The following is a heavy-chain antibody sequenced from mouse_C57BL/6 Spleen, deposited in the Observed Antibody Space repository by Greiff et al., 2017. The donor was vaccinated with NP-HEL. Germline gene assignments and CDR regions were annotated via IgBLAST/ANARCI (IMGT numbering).Heavy chain of an antibody. Sequence: EVQLVESVAELVRPGASVKLSCTASGFNIKNTYMPWVKQRPEQGLEWIGRIDPANGNTKYAPKFQGKATITADTSSNTAYLQLSSLTSEDTAIYYCALFTTRDWGQGTTLTVSS. D-gene: IGHD1-1*01. CDR1: GFNIKNTY. CDR3: ALFTTRD. CDR2: IDPANGNT. J-gene: IGHJ2*01. V-gene: IGHV14-3*01.